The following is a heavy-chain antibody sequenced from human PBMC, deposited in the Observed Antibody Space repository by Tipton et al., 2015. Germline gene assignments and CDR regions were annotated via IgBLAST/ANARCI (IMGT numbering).Heavy chain of an antibody. J-gene: IGHJ6*02. V-gene: IGHV6-1*01. Sequence: PGLVKPSQTLSLTCAISGDSVSSNSAAWNWIRQSPSRGLEWLGNTYYRSKWYSDYAVSVKSRITINSDTSKNQFSLKLSSVTAADTAVYYCAREGGYCSGGSCYNRDYYYYGMDVWGQGTTVTVSS. D-gene: IGHD2-15*01. CDR1: GDSVSSNSAA. CDR2: TYYRSKWYS. CDR3: AREGGYCSGGSCYNRDYYYYGMDV.